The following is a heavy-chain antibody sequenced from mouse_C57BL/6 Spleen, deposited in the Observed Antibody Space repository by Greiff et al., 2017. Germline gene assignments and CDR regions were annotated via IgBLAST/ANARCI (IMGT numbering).Heavy chain of an antibody. Sequence: QVQLKQPGAELVKPGASVKMSCKASGYNFTSYWITWVKQRPGQGLEWIGDIYPGSGSTNYNEKFKSKATLTVDTSSSTAYMQLSSLTSADSAVYYCARSPLVLDWYFDVWGTGTTVTVSS. CDR2: IYPGSGST. CDR3: ARSPLVLDWYFDV. V-gene: IGHV1-55*01. CDR1: GYNFTSYW. D-gene: IGHD1-1*01. J-gene: IGHJ1*03.